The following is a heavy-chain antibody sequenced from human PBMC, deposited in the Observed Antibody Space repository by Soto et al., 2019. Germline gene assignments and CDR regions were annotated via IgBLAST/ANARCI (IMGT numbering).Heavy chain of an antibody. Sequence: QPGGSLRLSCAASGFTFSSYGMHWVRQAPGKGLEWVAVIWYDGSNKYYADSVKGRFTISRDNSKNTLYLQMNSLRAEDTAVYYCARVGYARENYYYYYGMDVWGQGTTVTVSS. D-gene: IGHD1-1*01. V-gene: IGHV3-33*01. CDR2: IWYDGSNK. CDR3: ARVGYARENYYYYYGMDV. J-gene: IGHJ6*02. CDR1: GFTFSSYG.